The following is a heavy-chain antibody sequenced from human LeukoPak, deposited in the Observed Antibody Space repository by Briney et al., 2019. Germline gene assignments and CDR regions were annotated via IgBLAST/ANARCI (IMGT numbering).Heavy chain of an antibody. CDR1: GGTFSSYA. V-gene: IGHV1-69*13. CDR2: IIPIFGTA. Sequence: GASVKVSCKASGGTFSSYAISWVRQAPGQGLEWMGGIIPIFGTANYAQKFQGRVTITADESTSTAYMELSGLRSEDTAVYYCARDQGYCTNGVCYFDTVYWGQGTLVTVSS. CDR3: ARDQGYCTNGVCYFDTVY. J-gene: IGHJ4*02. D-gene: IGHD2-8*01.